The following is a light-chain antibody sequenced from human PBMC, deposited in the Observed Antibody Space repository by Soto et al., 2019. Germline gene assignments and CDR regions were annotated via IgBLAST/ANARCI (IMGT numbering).Light chain of an antibody. CDR3: QTWGTGIPCV. CDR1: SGHRSYA. J-gene: IGLJ3*02. Sequence: QSVLTQSPSASASLGASVKLTCTLSSGHRSYAIAWHQQQPEKGTRYLMKLNSDGSHSKGDGIPDRFSGSSSGAERYLTISSLQSEDEADYYCQTWGTGIPCVFGGGTKLTVL. CDR2: LNSDGSH. V-gene: IGLV4-69*01.